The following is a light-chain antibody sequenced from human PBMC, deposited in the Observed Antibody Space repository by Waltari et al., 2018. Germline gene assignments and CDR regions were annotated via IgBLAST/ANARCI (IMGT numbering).Light chain of an antibody. CDR3: STWDDSLNDVL. Sequence: QSVLTQPPSTSGTPGERVTIPCSGGMSNLGSNTVDWSKQVPGTAPQLLIYLDDQRTPGVPDRFSASKSGTSASLAISGLQSGDEADYYCSTWDDSLNDVLFGGGTRVTVL. CDR1: MSNLGSNT. V-gene: IGLV1-44*01. J-gene: IGLJ2*01. CDR2: LDD.